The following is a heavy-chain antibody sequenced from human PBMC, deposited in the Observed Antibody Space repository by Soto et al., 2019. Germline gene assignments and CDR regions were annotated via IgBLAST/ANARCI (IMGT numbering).Heavy chain of an antibody. V-gene: IGHV3-33*01. J-gene: IGHJ6*02. CDR2: IWYDGSNK. Sequence: PGGSLRLSCAASGFTFSSYGMHWVRQAPGKGLEWVAVIWYDGSNKYYADSVKGRFTISRDNSKNTLYLQMNSLRAEDTAVYYCARDHGYSSSPRVGMDVWGQGTKVTVSS. CDR3: ARDHGYSSSPRVGMDV. D-gene: IGHD6-13*01. CDR1: GFTFSSYG.